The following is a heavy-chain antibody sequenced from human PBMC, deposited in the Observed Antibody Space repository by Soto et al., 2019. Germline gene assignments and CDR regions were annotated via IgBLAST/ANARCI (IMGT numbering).Heavy chain of an antibody. D-gene: IGHD1-7*01. J-gene: IGHJ4*02. V-gene: IGHV1-2*02. CDR3: GRGRSGELVVFY. CDR1: GYTFTGYY. Sequence: ASVKVSCKASGYTFTGYYIHWVRQAPGQGFEWVGEISPKSGGTRYAQKFQGRVTMTKDTSITTVYMELSNLSPDDTAVNYCGRGRSGELVVFYWGQGTLVTVSS. CDR2: ISPKSGGT.